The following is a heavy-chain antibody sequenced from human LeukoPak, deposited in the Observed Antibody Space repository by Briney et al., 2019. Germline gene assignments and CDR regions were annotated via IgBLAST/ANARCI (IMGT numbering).Heavy chain of an antibody. Sequence: GASLRLSCAASGFTFSSYAMSWVRQAPGKGLEWVLAISGSGGSTYYADSVKGRFTISRDNSKNTLYLQMNSLRAEDTAVYYCAKGGATNYYYYGMDVWGQGTTVTVSS. CDR2: ISGSGGST. CDR3: AKGGATNYYYYGMDV. J-gene: IGHJ6*02. CDR1: GFTFSSYA. V-gene: IGHV3-23*01. D-gene: IGHD1-26*01.